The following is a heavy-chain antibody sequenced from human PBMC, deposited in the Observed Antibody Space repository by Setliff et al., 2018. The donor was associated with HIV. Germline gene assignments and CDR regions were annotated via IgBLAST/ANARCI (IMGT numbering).Heavy chain of an antibody. CDR1: GGTFSSYA. CDR3: APIDPFPHDYSNSSFDY. V-gene: IGHV1-69*13. CDR2: IIPIFGTA. J-gene: IGHJ4*02. D-gene: IGHD4-4*01. Sequence: SVKVSCKASGGTFSSYAISWVRQAPGQGLVWMGGIIPIFGTANYAQKFQGRVTITADESTSTAYMELSSLRSEDTAVYYCAPIDPFPHDYSNSSFDYWGQGTLITVSS.